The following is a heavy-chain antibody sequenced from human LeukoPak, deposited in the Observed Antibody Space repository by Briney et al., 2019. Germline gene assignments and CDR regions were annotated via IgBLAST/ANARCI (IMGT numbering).Heavy chain of an antibody. J-gene: IGHJ6*03. D-gene: IGHD6-13*01. Sequence: PGGSLRLSCAASGFTFSSYSMNWVRQAPGTGLEWVSSMSRSSIYIYYADSVKGRFTISRDNAKNSLYLQMNSLRAEDTAVYYCARILFGYSRSWWIMDVWGKGTTVTVSS. CDR1: GFTFSSYS. CDR2: MSRSSIYI. CDR3: ARILFGYSRSWWIMDV. V-gene: IGHV3-21*01.